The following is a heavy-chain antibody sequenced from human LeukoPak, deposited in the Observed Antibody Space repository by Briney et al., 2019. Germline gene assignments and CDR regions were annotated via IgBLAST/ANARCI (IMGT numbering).Heavy chain of an antibody. CDR1: GGSFSSYY. CDR3: ARVSGDSDCSDP. D-gene: IGHD4-17*01. J-gene: IGHJ5*02. CDR2: IYYSGST. V-gene: IGHV4-59*01. Sequence: SETLSLTCAVYGGSFSSYYWSWIRQPPGKGLEWIGYIYYSGSTNYNPSLKSRVTISVDTSKNQFSLKLSSVTAADTAVYYCARVSGDSDCSDPWGQGTPVPASP.